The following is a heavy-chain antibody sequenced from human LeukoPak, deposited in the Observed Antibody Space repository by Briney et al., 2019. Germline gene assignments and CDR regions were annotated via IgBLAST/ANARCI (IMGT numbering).Heavy chain of an antibody. Sequence: GGSLRLSRAASGFTFSSYAMSWVRQAPGKGLEWVSAISGSGGSTYYADSVKGRFTISRDNSKNTLYLQMNSLRAEDTAVYYCAKHNAKSYYYYYGMDVWGQGTTVTVSS. CDR1: GFTFSSYA. J-gene: IGHJ6*02. D-gene: IGHD1-14*01. CDR3: AKHNAKSYYYYYGMDV. CDR2: ISGSGGST. V-gene: IGHV3-23*01.